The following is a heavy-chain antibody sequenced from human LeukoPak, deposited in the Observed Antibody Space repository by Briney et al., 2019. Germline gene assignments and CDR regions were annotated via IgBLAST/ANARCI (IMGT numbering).Heavy chain of an antibody. Sequence: GGSLRLSCAASIFSFSSYSMNWVRQAPGKGLEWVSYINSGSNSIHYADSVKGRFTISRDNARSSLYLQMNSLRDGDTAVYYCARGLDGNSIWYFDLWGRGTLASVSS. J-gene: IGHJ2*01. CDR3: ARGLDGNSIWYFDL. V-gene: IGHV3-48*02. CDR1: IFSFSSYS. D-gene: IGHD4-23*01. CDR2: INSGSNSI.